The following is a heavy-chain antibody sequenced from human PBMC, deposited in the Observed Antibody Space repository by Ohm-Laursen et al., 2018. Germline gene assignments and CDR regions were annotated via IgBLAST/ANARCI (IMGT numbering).Heavy chain of an antibody. CDR3: ARDQRVLVPYFDY. Sequence: SLRLSCAASGFTFSSYSMDWVRQAPGKGLEWVANIKEDGSGKYYVDSVKGRFTISRDNAKNSLYLQVNSLRAEDTALYYCARDQRVLVPYFDYWGQGTLVTVSS. V-gene: IGHV3-7*01. J-gene: IGHJ4*02. D-gene: IGHD6-6*01. CDR2: IKEDGSGK. CDR1: GFTFSSYS.